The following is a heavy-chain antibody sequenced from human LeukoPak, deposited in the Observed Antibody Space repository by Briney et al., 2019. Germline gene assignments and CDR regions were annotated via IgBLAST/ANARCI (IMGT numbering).Heavy chain of an antibody. CDR1: GFTFSSYG. V-gene: IGHV3-30*02. CDR3: AKVSGSGGFSCGSAP. D-gene: IGHD4-23*01. J-gene: IGHJ5*02. Sequence: AGGSLRLSCAASGFTFSSYGMHWVCQAPGKGLEWVAFIRYDGSNKYYADSVKGRFTISRDNSKNTLYLQMNSLRAEDTAVYYWAKVSGSGGFSCGSAPGGRGPGVPVS. CDR2: IRYDGSNK.